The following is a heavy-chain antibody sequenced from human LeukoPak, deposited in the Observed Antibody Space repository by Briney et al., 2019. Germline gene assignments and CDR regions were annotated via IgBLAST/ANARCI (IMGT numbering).Heavy chain of an antibody. CDR2: LYYAGTI. J-gene: IGHJ4*02. V-gene: IGHV4-39*01. D-gene: IGHD5-18*01. CDR1: APSISSSGYY. Sequence: SETLSLTCTVSAPSISSSGYYWTWLRQPPGKGLEWFGQLYYAGTIYYNPSLKSRVTMSVDTSKNQFSLKLNSVTAADTAVYYCACRTWIQLWEEYWGQGTLVTVSS. CDR3: ACRTWIQLWEEY.